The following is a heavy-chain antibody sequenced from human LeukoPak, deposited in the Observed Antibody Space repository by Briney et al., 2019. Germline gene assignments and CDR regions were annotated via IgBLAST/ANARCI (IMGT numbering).Heavy chain of an antibody. CDR2: IYTSGST. J-gene: IGHJ4*02. CDR1: GGSISSYY. V-gene: IGHV4-4*07. D-gene: IGHD4-17*01. Sequence: PSETLSLTCTVSGGSISSYYWSWIRQPAGKGLEWIGRIYTSGSTNYNPSLKSRVTISVDTSKNQFSLKLSSVTAADTAVYYCARARESYGDYVPRRPFDYWGQGTLVTVSS. CDR3: ARARESYGDYVPRRPFDY.